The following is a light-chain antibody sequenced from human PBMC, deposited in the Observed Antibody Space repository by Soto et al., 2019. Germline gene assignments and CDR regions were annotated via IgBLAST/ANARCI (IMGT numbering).Light chain of an antibody. CDR2: DAS. CDR3: QQYNIYST. J-gene: IGKJ2*01. CDR1: QSISSW. Sequence: DIQMTQSPSTLSASVGDRVTITCRASQSISSWLDWYQQKPGKAPKLLIYDASSLESGVPSRFSGSGSGTEFTLTISSLQPDDFATYYCQQYNIYSTFGQGTKLEIK. V-gene: IGKV1-5*01.